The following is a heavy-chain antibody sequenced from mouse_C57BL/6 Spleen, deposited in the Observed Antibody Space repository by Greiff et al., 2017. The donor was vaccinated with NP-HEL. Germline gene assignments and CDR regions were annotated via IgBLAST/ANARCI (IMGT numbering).Heavy chain of an antibody. CDR3: ARGGGNYGYFDV. CDR1: GYTFTSYW. V-gene: IGHV1-53*01. Sequence: QVQLKQPGTELVKPGASVKLSCKASGYTFTSYWMHWVKQRPGQGLEWIGNINPSNGGTNYNEKFKSKATLTVDKSSSTAYMQLSSLTSEDSAVYYCARGGGNYGYFDVWGTGTTVTVSS. CDR2: INPSNGGT. D-gene: IGHD2-1*01. J-gene: IGHJ1*03.